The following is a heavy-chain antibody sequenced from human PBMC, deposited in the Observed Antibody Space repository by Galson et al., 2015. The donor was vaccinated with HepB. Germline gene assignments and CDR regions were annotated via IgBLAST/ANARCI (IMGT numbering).Heavy chain of an antibody. D-gene: IGHD4-23*01. V-gene: IGHV3-7*01. J-gene: IGHJ3*02. CDR1: GFTFSSYW. Sequence: SLRLSCAASGFTFSSYWMNWVRQAPGKGLEWVANIKQDGSEKHYVDSVKGRFTISRDNVKNSLYLQMSSLRAEDTAVYYCARAIYGGWGIYAVDIWGQGTMVTVSS. CDR2: IKQDGSEK. CDR3: ARAIYGGWGIYAVDI.